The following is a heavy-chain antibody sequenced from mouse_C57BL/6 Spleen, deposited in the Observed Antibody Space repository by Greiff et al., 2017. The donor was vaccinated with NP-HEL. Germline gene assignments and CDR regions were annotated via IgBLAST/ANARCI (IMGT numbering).Heavy chain of an antibody. D-gene: IGHD3-2*02. J-gene: IGHJ4*01. CDR3: ARHENSSGYAMDY. CDR2: ISNGGGST. CDR1: GFTFSDYY. Sequence: DVQLVESGGGLVQPGGSLKLSCAASGFTFSDYYMYWVRQTPEQRLEWVAYISNGGGSTYYPDTVKGRFTISRDNAKNTLYLQMSRLKSEDTAMYYCARHENSSGYAMDYWGQGTSVTVSS. V-gene: IGHV5-12*01.